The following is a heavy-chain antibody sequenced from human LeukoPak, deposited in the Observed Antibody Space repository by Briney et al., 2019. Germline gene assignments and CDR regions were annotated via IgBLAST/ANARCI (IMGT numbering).Heavy chain of an antibody. V-gene: IGHV4-34*01. D-gene: IGHD5-18*01. CDR1: GGSFSGYY. CDR3: ARAGGYGLIDY. CDR2: IYHSGTTYSGST. J-gene: IGHJ4*02. Sequence: NPSETLSLTCAVYGGSFSGYYWSWIRQPPGKGLVWIGSIYHSGTTYSGSTYYNPSLKSRVTISLDTSKNQFSLKVGSMTAADTAVYYCARAGGYGLIDYWGQGTMVTVSS.